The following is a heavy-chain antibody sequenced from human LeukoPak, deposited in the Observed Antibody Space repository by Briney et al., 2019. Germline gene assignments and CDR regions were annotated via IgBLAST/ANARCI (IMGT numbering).Heavy chain of an antibody. V-gene: IGHV3-33*06. Sequence: GGSLRLSCAASGFTFSSYGMHWVRQAPGKGLEWVAVIWYDGSNKNYADSVKGRFTISRDNSKNTLYLQMNSLRAEDTAVYYCAKGPQEYYYYYMDVWGKGTTVTVSS. J-gene: IGHJ6*03. CDR1: GFTFSSYG. CDR3: AKGPQEYYYYYMDV. CDR2: IWYDGSNK.